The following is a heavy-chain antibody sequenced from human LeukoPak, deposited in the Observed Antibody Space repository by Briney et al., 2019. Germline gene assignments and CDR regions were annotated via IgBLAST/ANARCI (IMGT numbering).Heavy chain of an antibody. V-gene: IGHV1-2*02. Sequence: GASVKVSCKASVYTFTGYYLHWVRQAPGQGLEWMGWINPNTGGTNYAQKFQDRVTMTRDTPISTAYMELSRLRSDDTAVYYCARGAYSSGPQGDYWGQGTLVIVSS. CDR3: ARGAYSSGPQGDY. D-gene: IGHD6-19*01. CDR1: VYTFTGYY. CDR2: INPNTGGT. J-gene: IGHJ4*02.